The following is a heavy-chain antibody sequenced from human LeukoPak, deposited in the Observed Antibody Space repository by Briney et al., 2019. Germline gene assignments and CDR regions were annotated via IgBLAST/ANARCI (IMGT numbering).Heavy chain of an antibody. J-gene: IGHJ6*02. V-gene: IGHV4-34*01. Sequence: PSETLSLTCAVYGGSFSGYYWSWIRQPPGKGLEWIGEINHSGGTNYNPSLKSRVTISVDTSKNQFSLKLSSVTAADTAVYYCATYGGNYYYYGMDVWGQGTTVTVSS. D-gene: IGHD4-23*01. CDR2: INHSGGT. CDR3: ATYGGNYYYYGMDV. CDR1: GGSFSGYY.